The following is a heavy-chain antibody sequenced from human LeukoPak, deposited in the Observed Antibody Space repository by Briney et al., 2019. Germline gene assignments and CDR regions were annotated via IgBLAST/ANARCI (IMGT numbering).Heavy chain of an antibody. CDR3: ARDIRVGYYYDSSGYSEGLHDAFDI. Sequence: SETLSLTCAVYGGSFSGYYWSWIRQPPGKGLEWIGEINHSGSTNYNPSLKSRVTISVDTSKNQFSLKLSSVTAADTAVYYCARDIRVGYYYDSSGYSEGLHDAFDIWGQGTMVTVSS. CDR2: INHSGST. CDR1: GGSFSGYY. V-gene: IGHV4-34*01. D-gene: IGHD3-22*01. J-gene: IGHJ3*02.